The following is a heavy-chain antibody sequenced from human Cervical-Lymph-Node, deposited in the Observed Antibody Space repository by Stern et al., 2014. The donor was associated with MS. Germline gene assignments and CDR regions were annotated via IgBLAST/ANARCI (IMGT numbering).Heavy chain of an antibody. V-gene: IGHV1-18*01. J-gene: IGHJ6*02. CDR3: ARGPYCSSTSCYSNGYYFYGLDV. CDR1: GYTFSSFG. CDR2: ISGYHGET. D-gene: IGHD2-2*01. Sequence: QVQLVQSGAEVRKPGASVKVSCRTSGYTFSSFGISWLRRAPGQGLEWMGWISGYHGETTYPQRFQGRVILTTDTSTNTAYMDLTSLRSDDTAMYYCARGPYCSSTSCYSNGYYFYGLDVWGQGTTVTVSS.